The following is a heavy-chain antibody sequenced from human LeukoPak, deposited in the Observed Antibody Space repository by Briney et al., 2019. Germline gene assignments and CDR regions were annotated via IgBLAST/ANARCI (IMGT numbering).Heavy chain of an antibody. J-gene: IGHJ4*02. D-gene: IGHD5-12*01. Sequence: PGGSLRLSCAASGFTFSSYWMSWVRQAPRKGLEWVANIKQDGGEKYYVESVKGRFTISRDNVKNSLYLQMNSLRVEDTAVYYCARARGGYDLDYWGQGTLVTVSS. V-gene: IGHV3-7*01. CDR3: ARARGGYDLDY. CDR2: IKQDGGEK. CDR1: GFTFSSYW.